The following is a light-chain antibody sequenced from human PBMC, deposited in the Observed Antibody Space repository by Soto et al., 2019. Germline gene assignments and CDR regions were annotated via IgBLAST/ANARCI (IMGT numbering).Light chain of an antibody. V-gene: IGKV3-20*01. CDR2: GTS. CDR3: QQCGSPPIT. CDR1: QSVSSTY. J-gene: IGKJ5*01. Sequence: EIVTTQSPATLSVYPGDRATLSGRASQSVSSTYLGWYQQQPGQPPRLLMSGTSNRATGTPDRFSGSGSGTDFTLTISRLEPEDFAVYYCQQCGSPPITFGQGTRLEI.